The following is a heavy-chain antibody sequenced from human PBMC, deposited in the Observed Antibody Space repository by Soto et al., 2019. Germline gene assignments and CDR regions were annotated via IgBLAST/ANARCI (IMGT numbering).Heavy chain of an antibody. D-gene: IGHD4-17*01. Sequence: SETLSLTCTVSGGSISSYYWSWIRQPPGKGLEWIGYIYYSGSTNYNPSLKSRVTISVDTSKNQFSLKLSSVTAADTAVYYCASLTTVTLFFGVWGQGTTVTVSS. CDR3: ASLTTVTLFFGV. CDR1: GGSISSYY. V-gene: IGHV4-59*08. CDR2: IYYSGST. J-gene: IGHJ6*02.